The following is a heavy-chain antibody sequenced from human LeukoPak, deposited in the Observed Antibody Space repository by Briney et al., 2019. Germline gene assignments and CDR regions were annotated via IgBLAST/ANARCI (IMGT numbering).Heavy chain of an antibody. Sequence: TSDPLTLTCTVWSDPMNRHHEIGTRQPAGKGLEWIGRIYTSGSTNYSPSLKSRVHMPVNTSKNQFSLKLSSVTAADTAMYYCAGHYYCDTTGSDYWGEGTLVTVSS. CDR2: IYTSGST. J-gene: IGHJ4*02. D-gene: IGHD3-22*01. CDR1: SDPMNRHH. V-gene: IGHV4-4*07. CDR3: AGHYYCDTTGSDY.